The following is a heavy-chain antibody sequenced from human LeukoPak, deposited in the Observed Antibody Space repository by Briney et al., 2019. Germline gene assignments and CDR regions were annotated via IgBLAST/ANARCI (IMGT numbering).Heavy chain of an antibody. J-gene: IGHJ6*03. CDR2: FDPEDGET. Sequence: ASVKVSCKVSGYTLTELSMHWVRQAPGKGLEWMGGFDPEDGETIYAQKFQGRVTMTEDTSTDTAYMELSSLRSEDTAVYYCALDLGYCSSTSCTSPYYYYMDVWGKGTTVTVSS. CDR1: GYTLTELS. V-gene: IGHV1-24*01. D-gene: IGHD2-2*01. CDR3: ALDLGYCSSTSCTSPYYYYMDV.